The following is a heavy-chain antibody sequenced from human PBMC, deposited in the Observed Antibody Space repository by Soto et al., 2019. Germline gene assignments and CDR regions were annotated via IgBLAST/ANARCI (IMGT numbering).Heavy chain of an antibody. Sequence: QVQLLQSGAEVKKPGASVKVSCKVSGHTLTELSMHWVRQAPGRGLEWMGGVDPEDGETISAQKFQGRVTMTEDTSTDSTYMELTSLRSEDTAVYYCAAGGTRWLHSPFDYWGQGTLVTISS. CDR3: AAGGTRWLHSPFDY. CDR1: GHTLTELS. J-gene: IGHJ4*02. D-gene: IGHD1-1*01. CDR2: VDPEDGET. V-gene: IGHV1-24*01.